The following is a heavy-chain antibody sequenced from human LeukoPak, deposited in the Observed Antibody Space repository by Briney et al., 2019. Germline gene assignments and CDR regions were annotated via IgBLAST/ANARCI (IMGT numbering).Heavy chain of an antibody. CDR1: GFTVSSNY. CDR2: IYSGGTT. J-gene: IGHJ3*02. V-gene: IGHV3-66*01. CDR3: ARYEDALDI. Sequence: GGSLRLSCAASGFTVSSNYMSWVRQAPGKGLEWVSIIYSGGTTYYADSVKGRFTISRDNAKNSLYLQMNSLRAEDTAVYYCARYEDALDIWGQGTMVTVSS. D-gene: IGHD3-3*01.